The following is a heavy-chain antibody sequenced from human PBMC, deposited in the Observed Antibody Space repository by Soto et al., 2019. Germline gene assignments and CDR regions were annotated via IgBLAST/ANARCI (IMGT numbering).Heavy chain of an antibody. J-gene: IGHJ6*03. CDR2: IKSKPDGGTT. CDR3: TTGRLDYYGNSYMDL. Sequence: GGSLRLSCAVSGYAFDVAWMNWVRQAPGEGLEWVGHIKSKPDGGTTGYAAPVKGRFTISRDDSTSTLYLQMNSLRTEDTGVYYCTTGRLDYYGNSYMDLWGKGTTVTAP. CDR1: GYAFDVAW. V-gene: IGHV3-15*01. D-gene: IGHD3-22*01.